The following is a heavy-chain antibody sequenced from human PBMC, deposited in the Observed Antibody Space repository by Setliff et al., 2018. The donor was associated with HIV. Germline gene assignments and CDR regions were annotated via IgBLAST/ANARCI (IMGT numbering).Heavy chain of an antibody. CDR3: ARFPTVVTAPGF. CDR1: DDSFSNYD. CDR2: ISSSGTT. Sequence: PSETLSLTCVVSDDSFSNYDWTWIRQPPGKALEWIGYISSSGTTNYNPSLKSRVSTSIDTSRNQFSLKLTSVTAADTAVYFCARFPTVVTAPGFWGRGTLVTVSS. V-gene: IGHV4-59*04. J-gene: IGHJ4*02. D-gene: IGHD2-21*02.